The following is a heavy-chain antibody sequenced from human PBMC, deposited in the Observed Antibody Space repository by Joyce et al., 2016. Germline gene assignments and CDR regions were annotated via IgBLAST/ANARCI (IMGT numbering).Heavy chain of an antibody. D-gene: IGHD6-6*01. V-gene: IGHV3-74*01. Sequence: EVQLVESGGGLVQPGGSLRLSCAASGFSFGGYWIHWVRRCPGKGVVWVSRINTDGSSTRFADSVKGRFTISRDNAKNTLYLQMNSLRAEDTAVYYCVRGISARPGGPNWFDPWGQGTLVTVSS. CDR1: GFSFGGYW. CDR2: INTDGSST. CDR3: VRGISARPGGPNWFDP. J-gene: IGHJ5*02.